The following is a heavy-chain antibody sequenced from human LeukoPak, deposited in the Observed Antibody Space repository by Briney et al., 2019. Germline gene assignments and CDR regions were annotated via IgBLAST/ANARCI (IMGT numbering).Heavy chain of an antibody. Sequence: GGSLRLSCAASGFAFSFYAMSWLRQAPGKGLEWVSLIYSGGSTYYADSVKGRFTISRDNSKNTLYPQMNSLRAEDTAVYYCARDLIVGANHDAFDIWGQGTMVTVSS. CDR2: IYSGGST. CDR3: ARDLIVGANHDAFDI. D-gene: IGHD1-26*01. J-gene: IGHJ3*02. V-gene: IGHV3-53*01. CDR1: GFAFSFYA.